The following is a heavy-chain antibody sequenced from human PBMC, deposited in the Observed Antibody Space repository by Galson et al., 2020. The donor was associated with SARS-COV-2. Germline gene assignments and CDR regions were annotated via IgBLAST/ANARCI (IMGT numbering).Heavy chain of an antibody. CDR1: GGSISSGGYY. CDR3: ARVKSRITMIVVVDAFDI. J-gene: IGHJ3*02. CDR2: IYYSGST. Sequence: SETLSLTCTVSGGSISSGGYYWSCIRQHPGKGLEWIGYIYYSGSTYYNPSLKSRVTISVDTSKNQFSLKLSSVTAADTAVYYCARVKSRITMIVVVDAFDIWGQGTMVTVSS. D-gene: IGHD3-22*01. V-gene: IGHV4-31*03.